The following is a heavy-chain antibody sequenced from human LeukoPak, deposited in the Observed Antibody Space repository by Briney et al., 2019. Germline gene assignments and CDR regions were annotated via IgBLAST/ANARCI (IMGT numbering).Heavy chain of an antibody. J-gene: IGHJ4*02. Sequence: PGGTLRLSCAASGFTFSRYWLHWIRQPPGKGLEWVSRISSDGSNTNYADSVKGRFSISRDSAKNALYLKMGSLTAEDTAVYYWASRNFGSSSFDYWGQGTLVTVSS. D-gene: IGHD6-6*01. CDR2: ISSDGSNT. V-gene: IGHV3-74*01. CDR1: GFTFSRYW. CDR3: ASRNFGSSSFDY.